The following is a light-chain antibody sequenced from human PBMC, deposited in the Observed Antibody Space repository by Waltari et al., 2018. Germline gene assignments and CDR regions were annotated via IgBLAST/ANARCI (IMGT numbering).Light chain of an antibody. J-gene: IGLJ3*02. CDR2: SNN. CDR3: AAWDDSLTGWM. V-gene: IGLV1-44*01. Sequence: QSVLTQPPSASGTPGQRVTISCSGSTSNIGGNTVNWYQQLPGTAPKLLLYSNNQRPSGVPDRFSGSKSGTSASLAISGLQSEDEADYYCAAWDDSLTGWMFGGGTKLTVL. CDR1: TSNIGGNT.